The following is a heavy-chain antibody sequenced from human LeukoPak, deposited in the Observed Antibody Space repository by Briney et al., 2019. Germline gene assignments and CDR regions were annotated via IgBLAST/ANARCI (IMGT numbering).Heavy chain of an antibody. D-gene: IGHD3-10*01. CDR2: IYYTGTT. Sequence: SETLSLTCTVSGGSIRNTDYYWGWIRQPPGKGLEYIGSIYYTGTTYYNPSLKSRVTISVDTSKNQFSLKLTSVTAADTAVYFCARGPYGSGSYYWGQGTLVTVSS. J-gene: IGHJ4*02. CDR1: GGSIRNTDYY. V-gene: IGHV4-39*07. CDR3: ARGPYGSGSYY.